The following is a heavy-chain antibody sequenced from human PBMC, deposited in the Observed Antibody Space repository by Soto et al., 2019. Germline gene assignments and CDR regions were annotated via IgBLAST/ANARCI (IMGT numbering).Heavy chain of an antibody. J-gene: IGHJ5*02. CDR3: ARQEISGRRQGYRFDP. CDR2: IYYSGST. CDR1: GGSISSYY. D-gene: IGHD1-26*01. Sequence: SETLSLTCTVSGGSISSYYWSWIRQPPGKGLEWIGYIYYSGSTNYNPSLKSRVTISVDTSKNQFSLKLSSVTAADTAVYYCARQEISGRRQGYRFDPWGQGTLVTVSS. V-gene: IGHV4-59*01.